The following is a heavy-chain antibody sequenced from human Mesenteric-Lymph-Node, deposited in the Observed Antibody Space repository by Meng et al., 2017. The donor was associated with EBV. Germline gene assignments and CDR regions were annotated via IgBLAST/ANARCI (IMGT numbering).Heavy chain of an antibody. Sequence: QVQLQQWGGGLLKPSETLSLTCAVYGASFSDYYWTWIRQPPGKGLEWIGEVNHGGATIYNPSLESRVTISIDTSKNQFSLKVTSVTAADTAVYFCATLGSFASSIDPWGQGTLVTVSS. CDR3: ATLGSFASSIDP. CDR2: VNHGGAT. CDR1: GASFSDYY. J-gene: IGHJ5*02. V-gene: IGHV4-34*02. D-gene: IGHD3-16*01.